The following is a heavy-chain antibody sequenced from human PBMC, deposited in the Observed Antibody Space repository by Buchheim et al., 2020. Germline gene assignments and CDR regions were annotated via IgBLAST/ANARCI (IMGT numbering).Heavy chain of an antibody. J-gene: IGHJ6*02. V-gene: IGHV3-48*03. CDR3: AYSSGSYYYGLDV. CDR2: ISSGGNSK. D-gene: IGHD3-16*01. Sequence: EVQLVDSGGGLVQPGGSLRVSCAASGFAFRNYDMNWVRQAPGQGLEWVSYISSGGNSKYYADSVKGRFTVARDKAKNSLHLQMNSLRVDDTGVYYCAYSSGSYYYGLDVWGQGTT. CDR1: GFAFRNYD.